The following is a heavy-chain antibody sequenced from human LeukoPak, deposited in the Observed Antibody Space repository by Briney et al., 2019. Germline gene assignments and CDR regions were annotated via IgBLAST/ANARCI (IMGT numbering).Heavy chain of an antibody. V-gene: IGHV3-30-3*01. D-gene: IGHD2-2*01. CDR1: GFTFSSYA. J-gene: IGHJ4*02. CDR3: ARDLRYCSSTSCYHRPGY. Sequence: PGGSLRLSCAATGFTFSSYAMHWVRQAPGKGLEWVAVISYDGSNKYYADSVKGRFTISRDNSKNTLYLQMNSLRAEDTAVYYCARDLRYCSSTSCYHRPGYWGQGTLVTVSS. CDR2: ISYDGSNK.